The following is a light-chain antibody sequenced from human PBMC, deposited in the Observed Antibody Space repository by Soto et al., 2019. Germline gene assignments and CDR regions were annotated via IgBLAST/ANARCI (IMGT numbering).Light chain of an antibody. J-gene: IGLJ1*01. V-gene: IGLV1-44*01. Sequence: QSVLTQPPSVSGTPGQTVTISCSGSTSNIGSNPVNWYQQLPGTAPRLLISTNNQRPSGVPDRFSGSRSGTSASLAISGLQSEDDADYYCAAWDDRLNGPSYVFGTGTKVTVL. CDR2: TNN. CDR1: TSNIGSNP. CDR3: AAWDDRLNGPSYV.